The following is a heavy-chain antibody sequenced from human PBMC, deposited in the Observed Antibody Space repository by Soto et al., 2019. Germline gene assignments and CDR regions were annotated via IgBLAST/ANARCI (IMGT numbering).Heavy chain of an antibody. V-gene: IGHV1-2*02. Sequence: GASVKVSCKASGYTFTGYYMHWVRQAPGQGLEWMGWINPNSGGTNYAQKFQGRVTMTRDTSISTAYMELSRLRSDDTAVYYCARNNIAYDFWSGYTYWGQGTLVTVSS. CDR2: INPNSGGT. CDR3: ARNNIAYDFWSGYTY. D-gene: IGHD3-3*01. CDR1: GYTFTGYY. J-gene: IGHJ4*02.